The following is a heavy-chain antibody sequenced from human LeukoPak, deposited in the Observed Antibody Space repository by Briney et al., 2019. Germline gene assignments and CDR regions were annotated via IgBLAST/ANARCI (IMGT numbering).Heavy chain of an antibody. V-gene: IGHV3-33*01. CDR3: ARERYFDWDRSDYYYGMDV. CDR2: IWYDGSNK. Sequence: HPGRSLRLSCAASGFTFSSYGMHWVRQAPGKGLEWVAVIWYDGSNKYYADSVKGRFTISRDNSKNTLYLQMNSLRAEDTAVYYCARERYFDWDRSDYYYGMDVWGQGTTVTVSS. D-gene: IGHD3-9*01. J-gene: IGHJ6*02. CDR1: GFTFSSYG.